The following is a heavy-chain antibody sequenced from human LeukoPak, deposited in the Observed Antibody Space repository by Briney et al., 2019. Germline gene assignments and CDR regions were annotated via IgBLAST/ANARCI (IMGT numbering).Heavy chain of an antibody. D-gene: IGHD3-10*01. J-gene: IGHJ4*02. CDR1: GFTFSSYS. Sequence: GGSLRLSCAASGFTFSSYSMNWVRQAPGKGLEWVSSISSSSSYIYYADSVKGRFTISRDNAKNSLYLQMNDLRAEDTAVYYCARDGWGSGSYSTYWGQGTLVTVSS. V-gene: IGHV3-21*01. CDR3: ARDGWGSGSYSTY. CDR2: ISSSSSYI.